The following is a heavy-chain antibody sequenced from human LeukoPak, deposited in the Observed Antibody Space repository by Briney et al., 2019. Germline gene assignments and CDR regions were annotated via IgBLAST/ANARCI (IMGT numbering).Heavy chain of an antibody. V-gene: IGHV4-4*07. Sequence: SETLSLTCTVSGDSIRSYHWSWIRQPAGKGLEWIGRIYTSGSTNCNPSLQSRVTMSVDRSKNQFSLKLRSVTAADTAVYYCARDISHTVDYWGQGTLVTVSS. CDR2: IYTSGST. D-gene: IGHD4-17*01. J-gene: IGHJ4*02. CDR3: ARDISHTVDY. CDR1: GDSIRSYH.